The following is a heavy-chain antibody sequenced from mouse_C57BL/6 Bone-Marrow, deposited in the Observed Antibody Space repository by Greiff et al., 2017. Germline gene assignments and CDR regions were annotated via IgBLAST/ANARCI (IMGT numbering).Heavy chain of an antibody. V-gene: IGHV5-12*01. Sequence: EVKLVESGGGLVQPGGSLKLSCAASGFTFSDYYMYWVRQTPEKRLEWVAYISNGGGSTYYPDTVKGRFTISRDNAKNTHYLPMSRLKSEDTAMYYCAREENYSNSWGQGTLVTVSA. J-gene: IGHJ3*01. CDR2: ISNGGGST. CDR3: AREENYSNS. D-gene: IGHD2-5*01. CDR1: GFTFSDYY.